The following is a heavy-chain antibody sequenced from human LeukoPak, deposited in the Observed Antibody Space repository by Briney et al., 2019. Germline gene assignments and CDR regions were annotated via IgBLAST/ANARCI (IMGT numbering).Heavy chain of an antibody. J-gene: IGHJ5*02. CDR3: AKEYEYDWFDP. CDR2: ISGSGGST. Sequence: PGGTLRLSCAASEFTFKRSGMSWVRQAPGKGLEWVSAISGSGGSTYYADSVKGRFTISRDNSKNTLYLQMNSLRAEDTAVYYCAKEYEYDWFDPWDQGTLVTVSS. D-gene: IGHD5-12*01. CDR1: EFTFKRSG. V-gene: IGHV3-23*01.